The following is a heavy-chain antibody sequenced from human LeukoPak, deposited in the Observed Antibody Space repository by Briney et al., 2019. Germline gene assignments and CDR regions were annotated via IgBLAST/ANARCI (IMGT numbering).Heavy chain of an antibody. D-gene: IGHD6-13*01. CDR1: GYTFTSYA. Sequence: ASVKVSCKASGYTFTSYAMHWVRQAPGQRLEWMGGIIPIFGTANYAQKFQGRVTITADKSTSTAYMELSSLRSEDTAVYYCARVVGLTGYSSSWYSGYYYYMDVWGKGTTVTVSS. J-gene: IGHJ6*03. V-gene: IGHV1-69*06. CDR3: ARVVGLTGYSSSWYSGYYYYMDV. CDR2: IIPIFGTA.